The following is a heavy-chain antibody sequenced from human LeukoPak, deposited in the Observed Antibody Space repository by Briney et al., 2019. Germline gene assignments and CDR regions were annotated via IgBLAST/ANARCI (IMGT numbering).Heavy chain of an antibody. Sequence: GGSLRLSCAASGFTFSSYAMSWVRQAPGKGLEWVSAISGSGGSTYYADYVKGRFTISRDNSKNTLYLHMNSMRAEDTAVYYCAELGITMIGGVWGKGTTVTISS. J-gene: IGHJ6*04. CDR3: AELGITMIGGV. CDR2: ISGSGGST. V-gene: IGHV3-23*01. CDR1: GFTFSSYA. D-gene: IGHD3-10*02.